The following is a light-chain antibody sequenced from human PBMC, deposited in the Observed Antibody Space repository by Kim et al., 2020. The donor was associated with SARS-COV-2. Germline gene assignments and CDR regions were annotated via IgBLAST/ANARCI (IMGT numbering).Light chain of an antibody. Sequence: GARVTISCSGSSSNIGSNTVDWYQQLPRSAPKLLISGSSQRPSGVPDRFSGSQSGTSASLAISGLQSEDEADYHCAAWDDSVNGVVFGGGTQLTVL. V-gene: IGLV1-44*01. CDR3: AAWDDSVNGVV. J-gene: IGLJ3*02. CDR2: GSS. CDR1: SSNIGSNT.